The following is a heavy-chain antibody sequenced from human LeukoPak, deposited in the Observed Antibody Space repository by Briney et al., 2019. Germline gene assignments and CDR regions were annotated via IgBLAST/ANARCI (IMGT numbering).Heavy chain of an antibody. V-gene: IGHV3-23*01. CDR3: AKNVGYCSSSSCSRQYFDS. J-gene: IGHJ4*02. CDR1: GFTFRSYT. CDR2: IPGTSSPK. D-gene: IGHD2-2*01. Sequence: GGSLRLSCVASGFTFRSYTMSWVRRAPGKGLEWVSSIPGTSSPKYYADSVKGRFTGSRDNSKNTLYLQMTSLRAEDTAIYYCAKNVGYCSSSSCSRQYFDSWGQGILVTVSS.